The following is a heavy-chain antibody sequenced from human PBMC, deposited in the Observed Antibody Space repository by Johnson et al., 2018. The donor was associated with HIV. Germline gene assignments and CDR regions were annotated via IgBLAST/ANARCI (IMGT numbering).Heavy chain of an antibody. V-gene: IGHV3-23*04. CDR3: ARDTYSSDACDI. J-gene: IGHJ3*02. CDR2: LSGSDDST. CDR1: GFTFSSYA. D-gene: IGHD4-11*01. Sequence: EVQLVESGGGVVQPGGSLRLSCAASGFTFSSYAMKWVRQAPGKGLEWVSALSGSDDSTYYADSVKGRFTISRDNSKNSLYLQMNSLRAEDTALYYCARDTYSSDACDIWGQGTMVTVSS.